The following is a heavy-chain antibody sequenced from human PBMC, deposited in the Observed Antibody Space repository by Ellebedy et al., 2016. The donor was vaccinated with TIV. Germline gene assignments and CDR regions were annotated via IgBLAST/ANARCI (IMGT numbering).Heavy chain of an antibody. CDR1: GVSIGSYY. V-gene: IGHV4-59*01. D-gene: IGHD1-26*01. CDR3: ARLLRGTYYGGFDY. J-gene: IGHJ4*02. CDR2: IYYSEST. Sequence: MPSETLSLTCTVSGVSIGSYYWTWIRQPPGKGLEWIGYIYYSESTDYKPSLKSRVTISLDTSTNQLSLELRSVTAADTAVYSCARLLRGTYYGGFDYWGQGTPVTVSS.